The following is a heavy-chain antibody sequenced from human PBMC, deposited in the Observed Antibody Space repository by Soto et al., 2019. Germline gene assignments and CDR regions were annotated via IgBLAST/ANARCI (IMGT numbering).Heavy chain of an antibody. CDR2: IKSETAGGTT. V-gene: IGHV3-15*07. CDR3: TTEAEAAEYAVVICYYPPSWYFGL. J-gene: IGHJ2*01. CDR1: GFTFSNAW. D-gene: IGHD3-10*01. Sequence: EVQLVESGGGLVKPGGSLRLSCAASGFTFSNAWMNWVRQAPGKGLEWVGRIKSETAGGTTDYAAPGECSFTISRDDSNNTLYLQMNSMKTEDTAVCYWTTEAEAAEYAVVICYYPPSWYFGLWGLGTLVTASS.